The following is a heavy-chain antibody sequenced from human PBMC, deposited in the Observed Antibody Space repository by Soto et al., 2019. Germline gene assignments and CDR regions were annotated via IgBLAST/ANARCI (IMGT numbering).Heavy chain of an antibody. CDR1: GFSLSSYW. CDR3: AREKAVAGTTFDY. V-gene: IGHV3-74*01. D-gene: IGHD6-19*01. CDR2: IQSDGSST. J-gene: IGHJ4*02. Sequence: EVQLVESGGGSVQPGGSLRLSCAVSGFSLSSYWMHWVRQAPGKGLVWVSRIQSDGSSTNYADSVKGRFTISRDNVKNTLYLQMDSLRVEDTAVYYCAREKAVAGTTFDYWGLGSLVTVSS.